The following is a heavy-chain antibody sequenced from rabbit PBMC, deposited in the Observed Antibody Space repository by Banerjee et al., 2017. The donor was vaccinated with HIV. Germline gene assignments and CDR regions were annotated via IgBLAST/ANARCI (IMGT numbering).Heavy chain of an antibody. CDR2: IDTGSKGRI. J-gene: IGHJ4*01. CDR3: ARWGGNRLTGYYFNL. Sequence: QQQLVESGGDLVKPGASLTLTCTASGFSFSSGYCMCWVRQAPGKGLEWIACIDTGSKGRIYYATWAKGRFTISKTSSTTVTLQMTSLTAADTATYFCARWGGNRLTGYYFNLWGPGTLVTVS. D-gene: IGHD4-1*01. V-gene: IGHV1S45*01. CDR1: GFSFSSGYC.